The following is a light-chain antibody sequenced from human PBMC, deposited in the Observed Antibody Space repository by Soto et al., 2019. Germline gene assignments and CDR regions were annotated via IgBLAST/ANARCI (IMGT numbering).Light chain of an antibody. V-gene: IGLV2-14*01. Sequence: QSALTQPASVSGSPGQSITISCTGTSSDVGGYNYVSWYQQHPGKAPKLIIYDVSNRPSGVSNRFSGSKSGNTASLTISGIQAEDEADYYCSSYTSSSTLYVFGTGTQLTVL. CDR1: SSDVGGYNY. CDR2: DVS. J-gene: IGLJ1*01. CDR3: SSYTSSSTLYV.